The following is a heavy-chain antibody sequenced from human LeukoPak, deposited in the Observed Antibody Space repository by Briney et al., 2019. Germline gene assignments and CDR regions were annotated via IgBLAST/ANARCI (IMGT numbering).Heavy chain of an antibody. CDR2: IYYSGST. Sequence: SETLSLTCTVSGGSLSSGSYYWGWLRQPPGTGLEWIGYIYYSGSTNYNPSLKSRVTISVDTSKNQFSLKLSSVTAADTAVYYCAREKAGTLNFDYWGQGTLVTVSS. V-gene: IGHV4-61*01. CDR3: AREKAGTLNFDY. D-gene: IGHD1-1*01. CDR1: GGSLSSGSYY. J-gene: IGHJ4*02.